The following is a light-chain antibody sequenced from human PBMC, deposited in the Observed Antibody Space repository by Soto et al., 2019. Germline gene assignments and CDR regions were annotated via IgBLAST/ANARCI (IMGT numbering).Light chain of an antibody. CDR1: QSVTSTF. CDR2: GAS. V-gene: IGKV3-20*01. CDR3: QQYSRSPGS. Sequence: EIVLTQSPATLSLSPGERATLSCRASQSVTSTFLAWYQQRPGQAPRLLIYGASSRATGIPDRFSGSGSGTDFTLTISRLEPEDIAVYYCQQYSRSPGSFGQGTKVEIK. J-gene: IGKJ1*01.